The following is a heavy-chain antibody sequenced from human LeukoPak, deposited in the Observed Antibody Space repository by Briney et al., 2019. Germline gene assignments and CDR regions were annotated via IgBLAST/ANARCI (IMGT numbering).Heavy chain of an antibody. Sequence: ASVKVSCKASGYTFTGYYMHRVRQAPGQGLERMGWINPNSGGTNYAQKFQGRVTMTRDTSISTAYMELSRLRSDDTAVYYCARGRASYSSGWYGYWGQGTLVTVSS. V-gene: IGHV1-2*02. J-gene: IGHJ4*02. CDR1: GYTFTGYY. D-gene: IGHD6-19*01. CDR3: ARGRASYSSGWYGY. CDR2: INPNSGGT.